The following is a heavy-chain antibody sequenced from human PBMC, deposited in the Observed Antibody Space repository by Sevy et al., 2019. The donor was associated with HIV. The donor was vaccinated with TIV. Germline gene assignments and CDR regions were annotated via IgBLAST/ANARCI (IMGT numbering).Heavy chain of an antibody. J-gene: IGHJ4*02. CDR1: GFTFSSYG. D-gene: IGHD3-22*01. V-gene: IGHV3-33*01. CDR3: ARDQVVITNTFIFDY. CDR2: IWYDGSNK. Sequence: GGSLRLSCAASGFTFSSYGMHWVHQAPGKGLEWVAVIWYDGSNKYYADSVKGRFTISRDNSKNTLYLQMNSLRAEDTAVYYCARDQVVITNTFIFDYWGQGTLVTVSS.